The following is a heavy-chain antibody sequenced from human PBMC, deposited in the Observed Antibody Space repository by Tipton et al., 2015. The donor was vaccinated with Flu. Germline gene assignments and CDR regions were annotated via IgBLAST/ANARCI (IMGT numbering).Heavy chain of an antibody. CDR2: IYYGGNT. CDR3: ARSPGYYFDY. Sequence: TLSLTCSVSGPSINSGSFYWGWIRQPPGKGLEWIGSIYYGGNTYYSPSLRSRVTISLDTSNRQFSLKLNSVTAADTAVYYCARSPGYYFDYWGQGTLVTVSS. J-gene: IGHJ4*02. V-gene: IGHV4-39*07. CDR1: GPSINSGSFY.